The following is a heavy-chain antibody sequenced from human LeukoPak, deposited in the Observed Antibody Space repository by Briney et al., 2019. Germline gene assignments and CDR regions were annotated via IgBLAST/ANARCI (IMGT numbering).Heavy chain of an antibody. CDR1: GGSISSGGYY. V-gene: IGHV4-61*08. CDR2: IYYSGST. J-gene: IGHJ6*03. D-gene: IGHD5-18*01. CDR3: ARTTEGGYTYGYFYYYYMDV. Sequence: PSETLSLTCAVSGGSISSGGYYWSWIRQPPGKGLEWIGYIYYSGSTNYNPSLKSRVTISVDTSKNQFSLKLTSVTAADTAVYYCARTTEGGYTYGYFYYYYMDVWGKGTTVTISS.